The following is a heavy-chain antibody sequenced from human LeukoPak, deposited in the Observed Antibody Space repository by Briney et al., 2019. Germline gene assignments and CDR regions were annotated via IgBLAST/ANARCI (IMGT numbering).Heavy chain of an antibody. CDR1: GFTFSSYG. J-gene: IGHJ4*02. CDR2: ISYDGSNK. V-gene: IGHV3-30*18. CDR3: AKGVDYGDYKGLDY. D-gene: IGHD4-17*01. Sequence: HPGGSLRLSCAASGFTFSSYGMHWVRQAPGKGLEWVAVISYDGSNKYYADSVKGRFTISRDNSKNTLYLQMNSLRAEDTAVYYCAKGVDYGDYKGLDYWGQGTLVTVSS.